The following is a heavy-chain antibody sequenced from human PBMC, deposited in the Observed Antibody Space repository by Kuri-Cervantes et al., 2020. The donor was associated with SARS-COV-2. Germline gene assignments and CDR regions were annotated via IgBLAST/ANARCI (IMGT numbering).Heavy chain of an antibody. D-gene: IGHD3-3*01. V-gene: IGHV4-61*01. CDR2: ISYSGNT. CDR3: ARDILNSDSWSGYYRPPGRWFDP. Sequence: GSLRLSCTVSGGSINNYNSYWAWIRQSPGKGLEWIGYISYSGNTNYNPSLKSRVTISIDTAKNRFSLKLRSVTAADTAVYYCARDILNSDSWSGYYRPPGRWFDPWGQGTLVTVSS. CDR1: GGSINNYNSY. J-gene: IGHJ5*02.